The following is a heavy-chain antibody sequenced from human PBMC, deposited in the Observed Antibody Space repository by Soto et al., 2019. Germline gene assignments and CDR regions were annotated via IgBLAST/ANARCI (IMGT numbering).Heavy chain of an antibody. Sequence: QITLKESGPTLVKPTQTLTLTCTFSGFSLSTSGVGVGCIRQPPGKALEWLALIYWDDDKRYSPCLKSRLTFPKDNSKNHGVLTMTNMEPVDTATFYCARGFMVVGELSWFGPWGQGTLVTGSS. CDR3: ARGFMVVGELSWFGP. CDR2: IYWDDDK. J-gene: IGHJ5*02. D-gene: IGHD3-10*01. CDR1: GFSLSTSGVG. V-gene: IGHV2-5*02.